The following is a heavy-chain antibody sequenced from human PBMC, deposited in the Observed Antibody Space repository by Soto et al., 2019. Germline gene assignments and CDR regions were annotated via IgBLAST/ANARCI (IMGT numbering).Heavy chain of an antibody. CDR1: SDSVSRHY. CDR2: VSYRGTT. Sequence: QLQLQESGPGLVRPSETLSLTCTVSSDSVSRHYWTWLLQPPGKGLEWIVYVSYRGTTNYNPSLKSRVSISVDTSTNQFSLKLTSATAAATAIYYCARIVDPDYYYYSMDVWGKGTTVIVSS. J-gene: IGHJ6*03. CDR3: ARIVDPDYYYYSMDV. D-gene: IGHD1-26*01. V-gene: IGHV4-59*08.